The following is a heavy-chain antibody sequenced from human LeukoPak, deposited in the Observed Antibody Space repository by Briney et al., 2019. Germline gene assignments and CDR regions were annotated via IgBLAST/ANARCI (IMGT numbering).Heavy chain of an antibody. CDR3: ARGAPYGDYVRYYGMDV. J-gene: IGHJ6*02. Sequence: GASVKVSCKASGGTFSSYAISWVRQAPGQGLEWMGWINPNSGGTNYAQKFQGWVTMTRDTSISTAYMELSRLRSDDTAVYYCARGAPYGDYVRYYGMDVWGQGTTVTVSS. D-gene: IGHD4-17*01. CDR1: GGTFSSYA. CDR2: INPNSGGT. V-gene: IGHV1-2*04.